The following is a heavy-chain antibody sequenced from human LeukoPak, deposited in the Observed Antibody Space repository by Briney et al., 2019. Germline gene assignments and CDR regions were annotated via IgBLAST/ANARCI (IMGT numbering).Heavy chain of an antibody. CDR3: ARDYYGSGSYYPLFDY. V-gene: IGHV1-2*02. CDR2: INPNSGGT. Sequence: ASVKVSCKASGYTFTGYYMHWVRQAPGQGLEWMGWINPNSGGTNYAQKLQGRVTMTRDTSISTAYMELSRLRSDDTAVYYCARDYYGSGSYYPLFDYWGQGTLVTVSS. CDR1: GYTFTGYY. D-gene: IGHD3-10*01. J-gene: IGHJ4*02.